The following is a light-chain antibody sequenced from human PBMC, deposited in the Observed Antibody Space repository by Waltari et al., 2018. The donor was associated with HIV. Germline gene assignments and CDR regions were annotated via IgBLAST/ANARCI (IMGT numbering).Light chain of an antibody. Sequence: QSALTQPASVSGSPGQSITISCTGTSSDVGGYNYVSWYQQHPGKAPKLLLYEVSNRPSGVPNRFSGSKSDNTASLTISGLQAEDEADYYCSSYTSDYTYVFGSGTEVTVL. CDR2: EVS. CDR3: SSYTSDYTYV. J-gene: IGLJ1*01. CDR1: SSDVGGYNY. V-gene: IGLV2-14*01.